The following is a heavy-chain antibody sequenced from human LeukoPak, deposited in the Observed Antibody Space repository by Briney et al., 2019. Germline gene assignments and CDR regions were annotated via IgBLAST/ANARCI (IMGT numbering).Heavy chain of an antibody. CDR3: ARGTGLRPSRFDP. V-gene: IGHV4-34*01. D-gene: IGHD4-17*01. CDR1: GGSFSVYY. J-gene: IGHJ5*02. Sequence: SETLSLTCAVYGGSFSVYYWSWIRQPPGKGLEWIGEINHSGSTNYNPSLKSRVTISVDTSKNQFSLKLSSVTAADTAVYYCARGTGLRPSRFDPWGQGTLVTVSS. CDR2: INHSGST.